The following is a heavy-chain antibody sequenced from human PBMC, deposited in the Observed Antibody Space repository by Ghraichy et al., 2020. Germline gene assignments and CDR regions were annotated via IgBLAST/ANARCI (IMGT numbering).Heavy chain of an antibody. J-gene: IGHJ5*02. Sequence: SETLSLTCTVSGGSISSSTYYWGWIRQPPGKGLECIGTIYYNGSTYYNPSLKSRVTISVDTSKNQFSLKLSSVTAADTAVFYCARAMRTGDFGRGGFDPWGQGTLVTVSS. CDR3: ARAMRTGDFGRGGFDP. CDR2: IYYNGST. D-gene: IGHD2-21*02. V-gene: IGHV4-39*01. CDR1: GGSISSSTYY.